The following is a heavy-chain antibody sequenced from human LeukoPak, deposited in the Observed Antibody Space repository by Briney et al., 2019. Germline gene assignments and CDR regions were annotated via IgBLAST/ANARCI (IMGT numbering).Heavy chain of an antibody. V-gene: IGHV1-2*02. CDR3: ARALGYCSSTSCYATLGAFDI. CDR1: GYTFTGYY. J-gene: IGHJ3*02. D-gene: IGHD2-2*01. Sequence: ASVKVSCKASGYTFTGYYMHWVRQAPGQGLEWMGWINPNSGGTNYAQKFQGRVTMTRDTSISTAYMELSRLRSDDTAVYYCARALGYCSSTSCYATLGAFDIWGQGTMVTVSS. CDR2: INPNSGGT.